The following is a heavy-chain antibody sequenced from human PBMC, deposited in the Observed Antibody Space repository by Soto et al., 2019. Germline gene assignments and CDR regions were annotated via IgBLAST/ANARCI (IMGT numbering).Heavy chain of an antibody. CDR1: GFIFSEST. J-gene: IGHJ4*02. Sequence: GGSLRLSCSASGFIFSESTIYWVRQVPGKGLEAISAVSTSGRSTYYADSVKDRFTISRDNSKNTLFLQMGSLRPEGTAIYYCVKQEHGLDGVAFDYWGQGTQVTVS. D-gene: IGHD2-15*01. CDR2: VSTSGRST. CDR3: VKQEHGLDGVAFDY. V-gene: IGHV3-64D*06.